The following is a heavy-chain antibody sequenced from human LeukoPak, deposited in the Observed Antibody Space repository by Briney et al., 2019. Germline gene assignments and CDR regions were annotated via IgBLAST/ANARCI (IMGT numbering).Heavy chain of an antibody. V-gene: IGHV4-59*01. J-gene: IGHJ4*02. D-gene: IGHD5-24*01. CDR1: GGSISSYY. Sequence: PSETLSLTCTVSGGSISSYYWSWIRQPPGKGLEWIGYIYYSGSTNYNPSLKSRVTISVDTSKNQFSLKLSSVTAADTAVYYCAREVRRDGYTLPDYWGQGTLVTVSS. CDR2: IYYSGST. CDR3: AREVRRDGYTLPDY.